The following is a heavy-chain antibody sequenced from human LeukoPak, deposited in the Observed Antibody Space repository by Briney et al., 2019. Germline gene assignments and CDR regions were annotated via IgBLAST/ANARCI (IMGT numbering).Heavy chain of an antibody. Sequence: SETLSLTCTVSGGSISSGSYYWSWIRQPAGKGLEWIGRIYTSGSTSYNPSLKSRVTISVDTSKNQFSLKLSSVTAADTAVYYCARDRQWLGGPFDYWGQGTLVTVSS. CDR2: IYTSGST. CDR3: ARDRQWLGGPFDY. D-gene: IGHD6-19*01. V-gene: IGHV4-61*02. J-gene: IGHJ4*02. CDR1: GGSISSGSYY.